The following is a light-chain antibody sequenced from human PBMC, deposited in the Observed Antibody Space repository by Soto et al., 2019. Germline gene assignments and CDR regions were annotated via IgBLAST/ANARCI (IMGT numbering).Light chain of an antibody. CDR3: QQFSSYPLT. J-gene: IGKJ4*01. V-gene: IGKV3-20*01. CDR1: QTVRNNY. CDR2: DAS. Sequence: ELVLTRSRGPLSLSPGERGTRACRASQTVRNNYLAWYQQKPGQAPRLLIYDASSRATGIPDRFSGGGSGTDFTLTISRLEPEDFAVYYCQQFSSYPLTFGQGTKVDIK.